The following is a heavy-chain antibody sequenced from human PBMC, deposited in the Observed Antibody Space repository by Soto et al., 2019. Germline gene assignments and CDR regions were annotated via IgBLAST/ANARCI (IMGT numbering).Heavy chain of an antibody. D-gene: IGHD4-17*01. CDR2: ISYDGSNK. CDR1: GFTFSSYG. V-gene: IGHV3-30*18. CDR3: ANDYGGNSDYYGMDV. Sequence: QVQLVESGGGVVQPGRSLRLSCAASGFTFSSYGMHWVRQAPGKGLEWVAVISYDGSNKYYADSVKGRFTISRDNSKNTLYLQMNSLRAEDTGVYYCANDYGGNSDYYGMDVWGQGTTVTVSS. J-gene: IGHJ6*02.